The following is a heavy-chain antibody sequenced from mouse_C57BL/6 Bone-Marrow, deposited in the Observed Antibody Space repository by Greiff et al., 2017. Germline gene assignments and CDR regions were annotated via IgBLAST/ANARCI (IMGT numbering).Heavy chain of an antibody. CDR1: GFNIKDDY. V-gene: IGHV14-4*01. J-gene: IGHJ2*01. Sequence: EVQLQQSGAELVRPGASVKLSCTASGFNIKDDYMHWVKQRPEQGLEWIGWIDPENGDTEYASKFQGKATITADTSSNTAYLQLSSLTSEDTAVYYCTSYGNYYYLDYWGQGTTLTVSS. D-gene: IGHD2-1*01. CDR2: IDPENGDT. CDR3: TSYGNYYYLDY.